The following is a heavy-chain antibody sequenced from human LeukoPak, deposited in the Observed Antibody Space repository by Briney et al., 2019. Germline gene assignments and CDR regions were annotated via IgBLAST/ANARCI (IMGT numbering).Heavy chain of an antibody. J-gene: IGHJ4*02. D-gene: IGHD1-14*01. CDR1: GFTFSGHA. CDR3: LPELGAKNYFDY. V-gene: IGHV3-30*03. CDR2: ISHDGSYQ. Sequence: GGSLRLSCAASGFTFSGHAMHWVRQAPGKGLELLAYISHDGSYQYHVDSVKGRFTVSRDNSKNTLYLQMNSLSAEDSAVYYCLPELGAKNYFDYWGQGTLVTVSS.